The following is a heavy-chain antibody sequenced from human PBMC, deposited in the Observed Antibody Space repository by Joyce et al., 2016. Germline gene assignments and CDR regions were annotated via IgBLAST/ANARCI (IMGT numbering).Heavy chain of an antibody. J-gene: IGHJ3*02. CDR2: NSAQHCNT. CDR3: ARNIHNYNSSGDYWGAFDI. V-gene: IGHV1-18*01. Sequence: QVQLVQSGSEVKKPGASVEVSCKASGYIFTTYGISWVRQAPGQGFEWKGRNSAQHCNTKYAQKFQGRVTMTIDTSTSTTYMELEGLRSDDTAVYLCARNIHNYNSSGDYWGAFDIWGQGTIVSVSS. D-gene: IGHD3-22*01. CDR1: GYIFTTYG.